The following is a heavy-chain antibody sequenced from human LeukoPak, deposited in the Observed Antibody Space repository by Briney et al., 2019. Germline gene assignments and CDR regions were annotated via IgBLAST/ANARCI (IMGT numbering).Heavy chain of an antibody. J-gene: IGHJ4*02. D-gene: IGHD3-22*01. CDR3: AKDQYYYDSSGYYFEPYFDY. Sequence: GGSLRLSCAASGFTVSSNYMSWVRQAPGKGLEWVAFIRYDGSNKYYADSVKGRFTISRDNSKNTLYLQMNSLRAEDTAVYYCAKDQYYYDSSGYYFEPYFDYWGQGTLVTVSS. CDR2: IRYDGSNK. CDR1: GFTVSSNY. V-gene: IGHV3-30*02.